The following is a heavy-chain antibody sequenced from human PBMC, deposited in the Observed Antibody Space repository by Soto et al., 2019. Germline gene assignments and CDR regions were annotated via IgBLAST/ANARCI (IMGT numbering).Heavy chain of an antibody. J-gene: IGHJ6*02. V-gene: IGHV1-69*01. D-gene: IGHD4-4*01. Sequence: QVQLVQSGAEVKKPGSSVKVSCKASGGTFSSYAISWVRQAPGQGLEWMGGIIPIFGTANYAQKFQGRVTITADESTSTAYMELSSLRSEDTAVYYCAREHYSNYLHYYYYGMDVWGQGTTVTVSS. CDR1: GGTFSSYA. CDR2: IIPIFGTA. CDR3: AREHYSNYLHYYYYGMDV.